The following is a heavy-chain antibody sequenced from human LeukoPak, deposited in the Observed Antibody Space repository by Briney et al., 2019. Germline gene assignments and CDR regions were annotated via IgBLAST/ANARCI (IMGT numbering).Heavy chain of an antibody. V-gene: IGHV3-23*01. CDR3: AGTSSGPERRGMDV. CDR1: GFTFSSYT. Sequence: GGSLRLSCTASGFTFSSYTMSWVRQAPGKGLKWVSTITTGGPNTYYADSVKGQFTVSRDDSKNTLYLQMSSLRAEDTAVYYCAGTSSGPERRGMDVWGQGTTVTVSS. J-gene: IGHJ6*02. D-gene: IGHD6-19*01. CDR2: ITTGGPNT.